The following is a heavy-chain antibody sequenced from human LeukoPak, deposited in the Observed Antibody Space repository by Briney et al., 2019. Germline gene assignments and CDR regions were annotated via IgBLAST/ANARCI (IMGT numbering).Heavy chain of an antibody. V-gene: IGHV1-2*06. CDR1: GYTFTGYY. CDR2: INPNSGGT. D-gene: IGHD6-6*01. J-gene: IGHJ4*02. Sequence: ASVKVSCKASGYTFTGYYMHWVRQAPGQRLEWMGRINPNSGGTNYAQKFQGRVTMTRDTSISTAYMEPSRLRSDDTAVYYCAREYSSSSGSDYWGQGTPVTVSS. CDR3: AREYSSSSGSDY.